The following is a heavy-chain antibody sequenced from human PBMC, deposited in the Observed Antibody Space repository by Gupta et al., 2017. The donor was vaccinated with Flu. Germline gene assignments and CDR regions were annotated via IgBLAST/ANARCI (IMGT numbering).Heavy chain of an antibody. CDR1: GFTFSSYA. V-gene: IGHV3-30-3*01. CDR3: AREWSGLDY. J-gene: IGHJ4*02. D-gene: IGHD3-3*01. CDR2: ISYDGSNK. Sequence: QVQLVESGGGVVQPGRSLRLSCAASGFTFSSYAMHWVRQAPGKGLEWVAVISYDGSNKYYADSVKGRFTISRDNSKNTLYLQMNSLRAEDTAVYYCAREWSGLDYWGQGTLVTVSS.